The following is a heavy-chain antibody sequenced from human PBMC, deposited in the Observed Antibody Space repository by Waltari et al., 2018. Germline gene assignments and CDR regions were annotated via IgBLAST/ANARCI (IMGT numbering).Heavy chain of an antibody. CDR2: INAGNGNT. CDR3: AREWYCSGGSCPRGEFDY. CDR1: GYTFTSYA. J-gene: IGHJ4*02. V-gene: IGHV1-3*01. D-gene: IGHD2-15*01. Sequence: QVQLVQSGAEVKKPGASVKVSCKASGYTFTSYAMHWVRQAPGQRLEWMGWINAGNGNTKYSQKFQGRVTITRDTSASTAYMELSSLRSEDTAVYYCAREWYCSGGSCPRGEFDYWGQGTLVIVSS.